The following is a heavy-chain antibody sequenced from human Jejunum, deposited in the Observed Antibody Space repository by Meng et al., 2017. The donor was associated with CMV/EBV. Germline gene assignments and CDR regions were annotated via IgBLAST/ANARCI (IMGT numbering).Heavy chain of an antibody. CDR1: GFTFRSSW. CDR3: ARGTWNYFDL. D-gene: IGHD1-1*01. J-gene: IGHJ2*01. CDR2: IINDGSAT. Sequence: SWAAPGFTFRSSWMHWVRQAPGKGLVWVSRIINDGSATVYADSVRGRFTISRDNANNTLYLQMNSLRAEDTAVYYCARGTWNYFDLWGRGTLVTVSS. V-gene: IGHV3-74*01.